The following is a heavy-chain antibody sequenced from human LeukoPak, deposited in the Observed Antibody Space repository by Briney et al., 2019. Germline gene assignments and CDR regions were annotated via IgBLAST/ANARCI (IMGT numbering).Heavy chain of an antibody. Sequence: KTSETLSLTCAVYGGSFSNYYCTWIRQSPGKGLEWIGEINHSGSTIYNPSLKSRLTISVDTSKNQFSLKLSSVTAADTAVYYCAMIVVALGVPFDYWGQGTLVTVSS. D-gene: IGHD3-22*01. CDR3: AMIVVALGVPFDY. CDR1: GGSFSNYY. J-gene: IGHJ4*02. V-gene: IGHV4-34*01. CDR2: INHSGST.